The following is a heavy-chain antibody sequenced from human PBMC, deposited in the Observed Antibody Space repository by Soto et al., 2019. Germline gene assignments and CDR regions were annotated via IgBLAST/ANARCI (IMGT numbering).Heavy chain of an antibody. D-gene: IGHD3-16*01. V-gene: IGHV4-59*01. J-gene: IGHJ5*02. CDR3: ARDGRVSGSATHWFDP. CDR2: IFYSGST. Sequence: SETLSLTCTVSGGSISNYYWSWIRQPPGKGLEWIGCIFYSGSTNYSPSLRSRVTISVDTSKNQFSLELSSVTAADTAVYYCARDGRVSGSATHWFDPWGQGTLVTVSS. CDR1: GGSISNYY.